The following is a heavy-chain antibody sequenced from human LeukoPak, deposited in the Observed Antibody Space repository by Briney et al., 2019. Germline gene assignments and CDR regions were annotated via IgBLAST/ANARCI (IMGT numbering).Heavy chain of an antibody. D-gene: IGHD4-17*01. CDR1: GASTSSSNYY. Sequence: SETLSLTCTVSGASTSSSNYYWGWIRQPPGKGLEWIGSIYYSGSTSYNPSLQSRVTISVDTAKNQFSLKLSSVTAADTAVYYCARATVTMDWFGPWGQGTLVTVSS. V-gene: IGHV4-39*01. CDR2: IYYSGST. CDR3: ARATVTMDWFGP. J-gene: IGHJ5*02.